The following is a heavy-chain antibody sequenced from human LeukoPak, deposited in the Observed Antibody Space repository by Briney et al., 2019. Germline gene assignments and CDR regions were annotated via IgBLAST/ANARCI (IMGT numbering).Heavy chain of an antibody. CDR3: ATIAVEYDQGAFDI. J-gene: IGHJ3*02. V-gene: IGHV1-18*01. D-gene: IGHD6-19*01. Sequence: ASVKVSCKTSGYTFTNYGVSWVRQAPGQGLEWMGWISAYNGNTNYAQKLQGRVTMTRDTSTSTVYMELSSLRSEDTAVYYCATIAVEYDQGAFDIWGQGTMVTVSS. CDR2: ISAYNGNT. CDR1: GYTFTNYG.